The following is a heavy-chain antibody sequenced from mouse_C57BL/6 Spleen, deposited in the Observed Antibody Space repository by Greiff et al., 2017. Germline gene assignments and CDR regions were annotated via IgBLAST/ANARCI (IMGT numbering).Heavy chain of an antibody. V-gene: IGHV5-16*01. CDR1: GFTFSDYY. D-gene: IGHD1-1*01. CDR3: ARGLLRGWYFDV. J-gene: IGHJ1*03. Sequence: EVQLMESEGGLVQPGSSMKLSCTASGFTFSDYYMAWVRQVPEKGLEWVANINYDGSSTYYLDSLKSRFIISRDNAKNILYLQMSSLKSEDTATYYCARGLLRGWYFDVWGTGTTVTVSS. CDR2: INYDGSST.